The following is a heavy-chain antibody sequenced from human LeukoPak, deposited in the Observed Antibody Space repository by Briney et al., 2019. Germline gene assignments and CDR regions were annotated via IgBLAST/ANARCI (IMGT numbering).Heavy chain of an antibody. Sequence: SETLSLTCAAYGGSFSGYYWSWIRQPPGKGLEWIGEINHSGSTNYNPSLKSRVTISVDTSKNQFSLKLSSVTAADTAVYYCARPTNWNYPPYDAFDIWGQGTMVTVSS. V-gene: IGHV4-34*01. CDR1: GGSFSGYY. D-gene: IGHD1-7*01. J-gene: IGHJ3*02. CDR2: INHSGST. CDR3: ARPTNWNYPPYDAFDI.